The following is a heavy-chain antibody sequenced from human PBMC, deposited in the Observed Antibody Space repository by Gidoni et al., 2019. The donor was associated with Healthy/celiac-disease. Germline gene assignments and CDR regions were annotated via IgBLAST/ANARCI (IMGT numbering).Heavy chain of an antibody. CDR3: AHTRFLEWSGPGTDDYGMDV. CDR1: GFSLSPSGVG. D-gene: IGHD3-3*01. Sequence: QITLKESGPTLVKPTQTLTLTFPFSGFSLSPSGVGVGWIRQPPGKALEWLALIYWDDDKRYSPSLKSRLTITKDTSKNQVVLTMTNMDPVDTATYYCAHTRFLEWSGPGTDDYGMDVWGQGTTVTVSS. V-gene: IGHV2-5*02. J-gene: IGHJ6*02. CDR2: IYWDDDK.